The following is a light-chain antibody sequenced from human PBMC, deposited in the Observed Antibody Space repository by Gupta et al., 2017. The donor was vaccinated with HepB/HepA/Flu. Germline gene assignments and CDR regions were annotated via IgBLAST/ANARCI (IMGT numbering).Light chain of an antibody. V-gene: IGKV2-28*01. Sequence: DIVMSQSPLYLTVTPGEPASISCRSSQSLLHSEGNNYLDWYLQKPGQSPQILIYLGSDRASGVPDRFSGSGSGTDFTLKINRVEAEDVGVYYCMQALQTPFTFGPGTKVDIK. CDR3: MQALQTPFT. J-gene: IGKJ3*01. CDR1: QSLLHSEGNNY. CDR2: LGS.